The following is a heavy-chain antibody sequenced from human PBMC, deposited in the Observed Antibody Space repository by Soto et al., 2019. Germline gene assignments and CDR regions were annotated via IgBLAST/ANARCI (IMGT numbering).Heavy chain of an antibody. CDR1: GGTFSSYA. J-gene: IGHJ4*02. CDR3: ARGGIITATTGPDF. CDR2: IIPIFGTA. D-gene: IGHD1-7*01. V-gene: IGHV1-69*13. Sequence: ASVQVSCKASGGTFSSYAISWVRQAPGQGLEWMGGIIPIFGTANYAQKFQGRVTITADESTSTAYMELSSLRSADTAVYYCARGGIITATTGPDFWGQGTLVTVAS.